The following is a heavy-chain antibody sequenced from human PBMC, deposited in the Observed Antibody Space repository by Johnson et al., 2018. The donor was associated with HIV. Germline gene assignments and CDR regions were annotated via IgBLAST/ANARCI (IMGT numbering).Heavy chain of an antibody. Sequence: VQLVESGGGLVQPGGSLRLSCAASGFTFSSYGMNWVRQAPGRGLEWVSGINWIGRSTAYADSVQGRFTISRDNGAKSLYLQMNSLRAEDTALYYCARSYSGYDYGPFDMWGQGTMVTVSS. V-gene: IGHV3-20*04. J-gene: IGHJ3*02. CDR1: GFTFSSYG. D-gene: IGHD5-12*01. CDR3: ARSYSGYDYGPFDM. CDR2: INWIGRST.